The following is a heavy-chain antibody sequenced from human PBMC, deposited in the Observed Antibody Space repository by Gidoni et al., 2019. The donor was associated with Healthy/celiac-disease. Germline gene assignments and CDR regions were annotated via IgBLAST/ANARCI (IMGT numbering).Heavy chain of an antibody. CDR3: ARLSLMSPGDYGEFDY. D-gene: IGHD4-17*01. Sequence: EVQLVESGGGLVKPGGSLRLSCAASGFTFSSYSMNWVRQAPGKGLEWVSSISSSSSYIYYADSVKGRFTISRDNAKNSLYLQMNSLRAEDTAVYYCARLSLMSPGDYGEFDYWGQGTLVTVSS. J-gene: IGHJ4*02. V-gene: IGHV3-21*01. CDR2: ISSSSSYI. CDR1: GFTFSSYS.